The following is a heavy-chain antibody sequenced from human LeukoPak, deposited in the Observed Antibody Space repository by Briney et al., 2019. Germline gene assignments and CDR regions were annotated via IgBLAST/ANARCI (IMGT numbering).Heavy chain of an antibody. CDR3: ARDYYDSSGYYDY. V-gene: IGHV4-39*01. CDR1: GGSISSSSYY. J-gene: IGHJ4*02. Sequence: SETLSLTCTVSGGSISSSSYYWGWIRQPPGKGLEWIGSIYYSGSTYYNPSLKSRVTISVDTSTNQFSLKLSSVTAADTAVYYCARDYYDSSGYYDYWGQGTLVTVSS. D-gene: IGHD3-22*01. CDR2: IYYSGST.